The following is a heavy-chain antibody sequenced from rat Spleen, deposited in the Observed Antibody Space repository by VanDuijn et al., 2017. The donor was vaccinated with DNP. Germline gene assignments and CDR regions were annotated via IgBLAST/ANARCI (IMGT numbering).Heavy chain of an antibody. CDR3: AKDRHYSSYAMDA. J-gene: IGHJ4*01. CDR2: INTDGGST. D-gene: IGHD1-2*01. V-gene: IGHV5-58*01. CDR1: GFTFSSYW. Sequence: EVQLVETGGGLVQPGRSLKLSCVASGFTFSSYWMYWIRQAPGKGLEWVASINTDGGSTYYPDSVKGRFTISRDNAENTVYLQMNSLRSEDTATYYCAKDRHYSSYAMDAWGQGTSVTVSS.